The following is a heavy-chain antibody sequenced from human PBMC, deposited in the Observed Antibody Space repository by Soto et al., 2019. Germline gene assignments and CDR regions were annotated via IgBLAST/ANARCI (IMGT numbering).Heavy chain of an antibody. J-gene: IGHJ4*02. Sequence: PSETLSLTCAVSVGSISSGGYSWSWIRQPPGKGLEWIGYIYYSGTTYYNPSLKSRVTMSVDTSKNQFSLKLTSVTAVDTAVYYCARTYSGSPNFDYWGPGTLVTVSS. CDR2: IYYSGTT. CDR3: ARTYSGSPNFDY. CDR1: VGSISSGGYS. V-gene: IGHV4-30-2*01. D-gene: IGHD1-26*01.